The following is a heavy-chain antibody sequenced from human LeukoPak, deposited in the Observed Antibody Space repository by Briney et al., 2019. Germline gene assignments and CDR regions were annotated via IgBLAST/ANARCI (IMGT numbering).Heavy chain of an antibody. CDR1: GFTFSSYC. J-gene: IGHJ5*02. V-gene: IGHV3-33*01. Sequence: PAGSLRLSCAASGFTFSSYCMHWIRQAPGKGLEWVAVICYDGSNKYYADSVKGRFTISRDNSKNSLYLQMNSLRAEATAVYYCAGASENWFDPWGQGTLVTVSS. CDR3: AGASENWFDP. CDR2: ICYDGSNK.